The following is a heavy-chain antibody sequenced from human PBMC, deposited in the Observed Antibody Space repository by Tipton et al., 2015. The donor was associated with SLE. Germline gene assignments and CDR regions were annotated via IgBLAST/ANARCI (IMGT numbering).Heavy chain of an antibody. J-gene: IGHJ4*02. D-gene: IGHD1-14*01. V-gene: IGHV4-59*08. CDR3: ARQGTGFGSGRDDY. Sequence: TLSLTCTVSGGSMNTYYWNWIRQFPGKGLEWIGYVYYSGSTNYNPSLESRVTTSVDTSKNQFSLSLYSVTVEDTAVYYCARQGTGFGSGRDDYWGQGILVTVSS. CDR2: VYYSGST. CDR1: GGSMNTYY.